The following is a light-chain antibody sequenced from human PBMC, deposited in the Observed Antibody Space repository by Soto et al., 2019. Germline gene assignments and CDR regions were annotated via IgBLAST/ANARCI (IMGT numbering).Light chain of an antibody. CDR3: HQRSSWYT. CDR1: QSISRY. CDR2: DAS. Sequence: EIVLTQSPATLSLSPGESATLSCRASQSISRYLAWYQQRPCQAPRLLIYDASNRAAGIPARFIGSGSGTDFTLTISSLEPEDFAVYYCHQRSSWYTFGQGTKLEIK. J-gene: IGKJ2*01. V-gene: IGKV3-11*01.